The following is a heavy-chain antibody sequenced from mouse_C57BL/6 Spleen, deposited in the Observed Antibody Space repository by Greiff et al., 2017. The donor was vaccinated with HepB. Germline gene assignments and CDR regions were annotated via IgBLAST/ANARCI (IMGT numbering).Heavy chain of an antibody. J-gene: IGHJ4*01. CDR3: ARGGVTKGYAMDY. Sequence: VQLQQPGAELVMPGASVKLSCKASGYTFTSYWMHWVKQRPGQGLEWIGEIDPSDSYTNYNQKFKGKSTLTVDKSSSTAYMQLSSLTSEDSAVYYCARGGVTKGYAMDYWGQGTSVTVSS. CDR2: IDPSDSYT. CDR1: GYTFTSYW. D-gene: IGHD2-3*01. V-gene: IGHV1-69*01.